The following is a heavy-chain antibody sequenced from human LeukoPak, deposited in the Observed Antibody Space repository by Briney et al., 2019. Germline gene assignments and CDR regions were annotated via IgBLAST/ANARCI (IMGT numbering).Heavy chain of an antibody. CDR1: GVSVNTRVYY. J-gene: IGHJ5*02. CDR2: VFSRGDT. CDR3: ARHPARSNWFDP. Sequence: SETLSLTCTVSGVSVNTRVYYWDWIRHSPGKGLEWIGDVFSRGDTYFNPSFRSRATMSIDTSVNQFSLTLTSATAADTAIYYCARHPARSNWFDPWGQGILVTVSS. V-gene: IGHV4-39*01.